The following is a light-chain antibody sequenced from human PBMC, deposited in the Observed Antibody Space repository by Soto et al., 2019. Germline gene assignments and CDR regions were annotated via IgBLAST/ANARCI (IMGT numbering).Light chain of an antibody. Sequence: EIVMTQSPATLSVSPGERATLSCRASQSVSSSLAWYQQRSGQAPRLVIYGASSRASAVPDRFSGSGSGADFTLTISRLEPEDFAVYYCQQYGSSPTWTFGQGTKVDIK. J-gene: IGKJ1*01. V-gene: IGKV3-20*01. CDR3: QQYGSSPTWT. CDR1: QSVSSS. CDR2: GAS.